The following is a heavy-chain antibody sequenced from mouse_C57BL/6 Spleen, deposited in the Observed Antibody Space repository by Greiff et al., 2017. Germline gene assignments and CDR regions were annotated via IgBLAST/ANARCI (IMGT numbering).Heavy chain of an antibody. V-gene: IGHV1-55*01. J-gene: IGHJ3*01. Sequence: QVQLQQPGAELVKPGASVKMSCKASGYPFTSYWITWVKQRPGQGLEWIGDIYPGSGSTNYNEKFKSKATLTVDTSSSTAYMQLSSLTSEDSAVYYCARWGNGYYWFAYWGQGTLVTVSA. CDR2: IYPGSGST. D-gene: IGHD2-3*01. CDR1: GYPFTSYW. CDR3: ARWGNGYYWFAY.